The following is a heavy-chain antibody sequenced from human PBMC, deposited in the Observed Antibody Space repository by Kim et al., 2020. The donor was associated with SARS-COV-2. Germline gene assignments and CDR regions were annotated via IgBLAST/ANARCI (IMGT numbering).Heavy chain of an antibody. CDR2: INHSGST. CDR3: AKYYGSASFDP. J-gene: IGHJ5*02. CDR1: GGSFSGYY. V-gene: IGHV4-34*01. Sequence: SETLSLTCAVYGGSFSGYYWSWIRQPPGKGLEWIGEINHSGSTNYNPSLKSRVTISVDTSKNQFSLKLSSVTAADTAVYYCAKYYGSASFDPWGQGTLVTVSS. D-gene: IGHD3-10*01.